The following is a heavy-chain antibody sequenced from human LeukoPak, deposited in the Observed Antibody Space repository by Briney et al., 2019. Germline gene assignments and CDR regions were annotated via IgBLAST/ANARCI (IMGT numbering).Heavy chain of an antibody. D-gene: IGHD2-15*01. V-gene: IGHV4-61*01. CDR2: IYYSGST. CDR3: AIFSGGSYAFDY. J-gene: IGHJ4*02. CDR1: GGSVSSGSYY. Sequence: SETLSLTCTVSGGSVSSGSYYRSWIRQPPGKRLEWIAYIYYSGSTNYNPSLKSRVAISVDTSKNQFSLKLSSVTAADTAVYYCAIFSGGSYAFDYWGQGTLVTVSS.